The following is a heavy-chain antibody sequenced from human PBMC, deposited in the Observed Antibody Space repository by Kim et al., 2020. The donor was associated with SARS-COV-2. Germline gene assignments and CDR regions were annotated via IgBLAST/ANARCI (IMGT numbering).Heavy chain of an antibody. V-gene: IGHV1-69*13. D-gene: IGHD1-1*01. CDR3: ARSLVELERLSAFDI. Sequence: SVKVSCKTSGGSFSTYPMNWVRQAPGQGLEWMGAIIPLFGTTDYAQNFHGRITITANGSTSTSFLELNSLGSDDTAVYFCARSLVELERLSAFDIWGQG. J-gene: IGHJ3*02. CDR1: GGSFSTYP. CDR2: IIPLFGTT.